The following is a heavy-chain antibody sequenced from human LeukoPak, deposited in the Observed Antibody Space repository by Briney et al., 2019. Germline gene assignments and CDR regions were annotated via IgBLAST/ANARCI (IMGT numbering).Heavy chain of an antibody. CDR3: ARGGWGAQYYFDY. CDR2: IYHSGST. V-gene: IGHV4-39*07. J-gene: IGHJ4*02. D-gene: IGHD7-27*01. CDR1: GGSISSSSYY. Sequence: SETLSLTCTVSGGSISSSSYYWGWIRQPPGKGLEWIGSIYHSGSTYYNPSLKSRVTISVDTSKNQFSLKLSSVTAADTAVYYCARGGWGAQYYFDYWGQGTLVTVS.